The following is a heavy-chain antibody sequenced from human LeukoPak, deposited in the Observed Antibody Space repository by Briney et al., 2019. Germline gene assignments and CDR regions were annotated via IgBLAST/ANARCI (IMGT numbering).Heavy chain of an antibody. V-gene: IGHV3-23*01. CDR2: ISGSGGST. J-gene: IGHJ4*02. D-gene: IGHD6-13*01. CDR1: GFTFSTSA. CDR3: AKPRIAAEGYFDY. Sequence: GGSLRLSCAASGFTFSTSAMTWVRQAPGKGLEWVSAISGSGGSTYYADSVKGRFTISRDNSKNTLYLQMNSLRAEDTAVYYCAKPRIAAEGYFDYWGQGTLVTVSS.